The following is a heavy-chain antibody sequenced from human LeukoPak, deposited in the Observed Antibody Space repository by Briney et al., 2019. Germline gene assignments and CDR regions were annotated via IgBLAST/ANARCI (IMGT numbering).Heavy chain of an antibody. D-gene: IGHD3-22*01. CDR1: GGAISSYY. CDR3: ARDGLYDSSGYYMDS. V-gene: IGHV4-59*01. CDR2: IYYSGGT. Sequence: SETLSLTCTVSGGAISSYYWSWIRQPPGKGLEWIGYIYYSGGTKYNPSLMSRVTISVDRAQSQFSLSLSSVTAADTAVYYCARDGLYDSSGYYMDSWGQGTLVIVSS. J-gene: IGHJ4*02.